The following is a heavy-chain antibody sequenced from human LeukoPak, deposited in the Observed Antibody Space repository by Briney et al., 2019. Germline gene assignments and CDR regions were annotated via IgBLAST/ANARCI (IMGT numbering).Heavy chain of an antibody. V-gene: IGHV4-59*01. J-gene: IGHJ4*02. CDR2: IYYSGST. CDR3: ARESGSYQYYFDY. D-gene: IGHD1-26*01. Sequence: MPSETLSLTCTVSGGSISSYYWSWIRQPPEKGLEWIGYIYYSGSTNYNPSLKSRVAISVDTSKNQFSLKLSSVTAADTAVYYCARESGSYQYYFDYWGQGTLVTVSS. CDR1: GGSISSYY.